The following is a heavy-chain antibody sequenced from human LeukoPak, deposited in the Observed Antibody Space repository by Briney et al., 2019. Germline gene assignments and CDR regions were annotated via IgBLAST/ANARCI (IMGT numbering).Heavy chain of an antibody. J-gene: IGHJ4*02. CDR1: GFTFRSDG. V-gene: IGHV3-33*01. Sequence: GGSLRLSCAASGFTFRSDGMHWVRQAPGKGLEWVALIWYDGSNKYYADSVKGRFTISRDNSKNTLYLQMNSLRAEDTAVYYCARLSGSYLEYWGQGTLVTVSS. CDR2: IWYDGSNK. D-gene: IGHD1-26*01. CDR3: ARLSGSYLEY.